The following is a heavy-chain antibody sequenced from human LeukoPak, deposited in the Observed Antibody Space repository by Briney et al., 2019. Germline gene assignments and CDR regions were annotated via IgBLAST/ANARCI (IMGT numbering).Heavy chain of an antibody. CDR2: INPSGGST. Sequence: ASVKVSCKASGYTFTSYYMHWVRQAPGQGLEWMGIINPSGGSTSYAQKFQGRVTITRDTSTSTVYMELSSLRSEDTAVYYCARFPRTATVTRSWFDPWGQGTLVTVSS. D-gene: IGHD5-18*01. CDR3: ARFPRTATVTRSWFDP. V-gene: IGHV1-46*01. CDR1: GYTFTSYY. J-gene: IGHJ5*02.